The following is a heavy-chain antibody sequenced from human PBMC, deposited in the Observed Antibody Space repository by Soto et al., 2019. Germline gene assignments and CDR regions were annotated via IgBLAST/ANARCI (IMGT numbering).Heavy chain of an antibody. CDR2: ISGSGGST. J-gene: IGHJ4*02. Sequence: GGSLRLSCAASGFTFSSYAMSWVRQAPGKGLEWVSAISGSGGSTYYADSVKGRFTISRDNSKNTLYLQMNSLRAEDTAVYYCAKDTEWFGELTLCDYWGQGTLVTVSS. D-gene: IGHD3-10*01. CDR1: GFTFSSYA. CDR3: AKDTEWFGELTLCDY. V-gene: IGHV3-23*01.